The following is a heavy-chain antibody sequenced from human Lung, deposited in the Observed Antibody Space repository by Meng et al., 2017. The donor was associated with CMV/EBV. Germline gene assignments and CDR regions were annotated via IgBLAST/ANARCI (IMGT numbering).Heavy chain of an antibody. V-gene: IGHV1-69*10. CDR2: IIPILGRA. CDR3: ARSRVLSSSPSRPPTYGMDV. CDR1: GGTSSSYV. J-gene: IGHJ6*02. D-gene: IGHD2-2*01. Sequence: SXXVSXKASGGTSSSYVISWVRQAPGQGLEWMGGIIPILGRANYGQKFQARVTITADKSTSTAHMELSSLRSEDTAVYYCARSRVLSSSPSRPPTYGMDVWGQGTTVTVSS.